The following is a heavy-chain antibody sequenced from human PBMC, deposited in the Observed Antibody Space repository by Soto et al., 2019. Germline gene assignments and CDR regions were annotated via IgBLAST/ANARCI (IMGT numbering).Heavy chain of an antibody. V-gene: IGHV1-69*01. CDR1: GGTFSSYA. J-gene: IGHJ6*02. CDR3: ERLSSHGYRYGLTHFYYYYYDMDV. CDR2: IIPIFGTA. Sequence: QVQLVQSGAEVKKPGSSVKVSCKASGGTFSSYAISWVRQAPGQGLEWMGGIIPIFGTANYAQKFQGRVKITADESTSTAYMELSSLRSEDTAVYYCERLSSHGYRYGLTHFYYYYYDMDVWGQGTTVTVSS. D-gene: IGHD5-18*01.